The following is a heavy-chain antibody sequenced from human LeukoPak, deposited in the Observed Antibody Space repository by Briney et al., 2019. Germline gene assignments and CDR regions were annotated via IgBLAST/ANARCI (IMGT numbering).Heavy chain of an antibody. CDR3: ARFSRAESYLDY. J-gene: IGHJ4*02. CDR1: GGSISSYY. Sequence: SETLSPTCTVSGGSISSYYWSWIRQPPGKGLEWIGYIYYSGSTNYNPSLKSRVTISVDTSKNQFSLKLSSVTAADTAVYYCARFSRAESYLDYWGQGTLVTVSP. V-gene: IGHV4-59*08. CDR2: IYYSGST. D-gene: IGHD3-10*01.